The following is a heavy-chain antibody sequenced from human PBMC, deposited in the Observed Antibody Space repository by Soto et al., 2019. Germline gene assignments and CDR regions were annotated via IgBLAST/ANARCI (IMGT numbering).Heavy chain of an antibody. CDR2: INPDSGAT. CDR1: GYSFTGYY. CDR3: TRVDYGTGGYPFPYFDY. D-gene: IGHD2-8*02. J-gene: IGHJ4*02. Sequence: HEHLVQSGAEVKRPGASLKVSCKASGYSFTGYYIHWVRQAPGQGLEWMGWINPDSGATNYAQNLQGRVTLTSATSISTASMDLTRLTSDDTAVYYCTRVDYGTGGYPFPYFDYWGQGTLVIVSS. V-gene: IGHV1-2*02.